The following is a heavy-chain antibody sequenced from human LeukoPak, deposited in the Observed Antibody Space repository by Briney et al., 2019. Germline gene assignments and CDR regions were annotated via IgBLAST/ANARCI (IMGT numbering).Heavy chain of an antibody. J-gene: IGHJ3*02. CDR3: ARYYGGRLDAFDI. Sequence: PGGSLRLSCAASGFAVSSNYMSWVRQAPGKGLEWVSVIYSGGSTYYADSVKGRFTISRDNSKNTLYLQMNSLRAEDTAVYYCARYYGGRLDAFDIWGQGTMVTVS. CDR2: IYSGGST. CDR1: GFAVSSNY. D-gene: IGHD4-23*01. V-gene: IGHV3-66*01.